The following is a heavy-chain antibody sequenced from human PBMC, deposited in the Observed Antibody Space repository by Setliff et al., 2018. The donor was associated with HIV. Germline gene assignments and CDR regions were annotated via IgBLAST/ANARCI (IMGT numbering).Heavy chain of an antibody. D-gene: IGHD1-26*01. J-gene: IGHJ6*03. V-gene: IGHV5-51*01. CDR1: GYTFTSYW. Sequence: PGESLKISCKGSGYTFTSYWIAWVRQMPGIGLEWMGIIYPVDSDTRYSPSFQGQVTISVDKSVNTAYLQWSSLKAPDTAIYYCARHEGANTGYYYLDVWGKGTTVTVSS. CDR2: IYPVDSDT. CDR3: ARHEGANTGYYYLDV.